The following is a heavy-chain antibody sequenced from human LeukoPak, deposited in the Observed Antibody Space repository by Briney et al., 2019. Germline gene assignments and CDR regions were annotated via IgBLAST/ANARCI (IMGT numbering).Heavy chain of an antibody. CDR3: ARDEAPPDYYDSSGYYPFDY. D-gene: IGHD3-22*01. V-gene: IGHV3-48*04. CDR2: ISSSGSTI. J-gene: IGHJ4*02. CDR1: GFTFSSYW. Sequence: TGGSLRLSCAASGFTFSSYWMNWVRQAPGKGLEWVSYISSSGSTIYYADSVKGRFTISRDNAKNSLYLQMNSLRAEDTAVYYCARDEAPPDYYDSSGYYPFDYWGQGTLVTVSS.